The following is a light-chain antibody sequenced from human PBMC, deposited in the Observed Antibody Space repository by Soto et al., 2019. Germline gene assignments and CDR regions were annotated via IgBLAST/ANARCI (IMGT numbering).Light chain of an antibody. J-gene: IGKJ4*01. Sequence: IHLTQSPSPLPASXGDSVTITSRARYAIGSSFALYHQNPGXIPEVVXYGASTLQNGGPSRCSGSGSVTAFTRTISSLQPEDFATYYCQQLNSYPLTFGGGTKVDIK. CDR1: YAIGSS. CDR3: QQLNSYPLT. CDR2: GAS. V-gene: IGKV1-9*01.